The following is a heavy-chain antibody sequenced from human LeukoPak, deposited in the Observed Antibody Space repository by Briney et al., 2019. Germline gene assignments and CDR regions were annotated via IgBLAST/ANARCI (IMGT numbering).Heavy chain of an antibody. CDR2: VSYSGEST. J-gene: IGHJ4*02. V-gene: IGHV3-23*01. Sequence: GGSLRLSCAASGLTHSGYTMLWVRQAPGKGLEWVSTVSYSGESTYYADSVRGRFTISRDNSRGTLYLRMDRLTAEDTAVYYCARAPFDYWGQGTLLTVSS. CDR1: GLTHSGYT. CDR3: ARAPFDY.